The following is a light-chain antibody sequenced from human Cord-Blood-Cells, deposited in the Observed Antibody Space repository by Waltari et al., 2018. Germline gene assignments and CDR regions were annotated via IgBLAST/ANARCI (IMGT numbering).Light chain of an antibody. CDR2: GAS. V-gene: IGKV3-20*01. CDR1: QSVSSSY. J-gene: IGKJ2*01. Sequence: DIVLTQSPGTLSLSPGERATLSCRASQSVSSSYLAWYQQKPGQAPRLLIDGASSRATGIPHRFSGSGSGTDFTLTISRLEPEDCAVYYCQQYGSSPLYTFGQGTKLEIK. CDR3: QQYGSSPLYT.